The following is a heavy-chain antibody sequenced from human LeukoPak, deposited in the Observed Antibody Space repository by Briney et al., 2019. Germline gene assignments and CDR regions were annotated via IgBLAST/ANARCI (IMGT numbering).Heavy chain of an antibody. D-gene: IGHD3-10*01. CDR1: GFSFIEYA. V-gene: IGHV3-30*02. Sequence: GGSLRLSCTASGFSFIEYAMNWVRQAPGKGLEWVAFIRYDGKYTYYADSVKGRFTISRDTSTNTVSLQMNSLRDDDTAVYFCANKRGGPAPFDSWGQGTLVTVSS. CDR2: IRYDGKYT. J-gene: IGHJ4*02. CDR3: ANKRGGPAPFDS.